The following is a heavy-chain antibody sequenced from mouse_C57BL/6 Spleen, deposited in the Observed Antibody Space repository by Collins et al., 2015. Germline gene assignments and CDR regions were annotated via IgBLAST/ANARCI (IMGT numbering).Heavy chain of an antibody. CDR2: IRNKANGYTT. CDR1: GFTFTDYY. Sequence: EVKLVESGGGLVQPGGSLSLSCAASGFTFTDYYMSWVRQPPGKALGWLGFIRNKANGYTTEYSASVKGRFTISRDNSQSILYLQMNALRAEDSATYYCARYRFYYGQNFFDYWGQGTTLTVSS. J-gene: IGHJ2*01. V-gene: IGHV7-3*01. CDR3: ARYRFYYGQNFFDY. D-gene: IGHD1-1*01.